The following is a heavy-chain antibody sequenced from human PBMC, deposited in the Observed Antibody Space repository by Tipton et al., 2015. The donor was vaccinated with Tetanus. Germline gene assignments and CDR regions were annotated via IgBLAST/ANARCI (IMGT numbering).Heavy chain of an antibody. CDR1: GGSISSYY. Sequence: TLSLTCTVSGGSISSYYWSWIRQPPGKGLEWIGYIYYSGSTNYNPSLKSRVTISVDTSKNQFSLKLSSVTAADTAVYYCARHEDSSGYFAWFDPWGQGTLVTVSS. CDR3: ARHEDSSGYFAWFDP. J-gene: IGHJ5*02. D-gene: IGHD3-22*01. V-gene: IGHV4-59*08. CDR2: IYYSGST.